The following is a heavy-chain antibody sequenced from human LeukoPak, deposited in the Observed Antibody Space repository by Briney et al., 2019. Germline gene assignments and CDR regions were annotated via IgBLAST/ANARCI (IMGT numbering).Heavy chain of an antibody. CDR3: ARGATYYDFWSGYRNPYYFDY. D-gene: IGHD3-3*01. J-gene: IGHJ4*02. CDR2: MNPNSGNT. Sequence: ASVKVSCKASGYTFTSYDINWVRQATGQGLKWMGWMNPNSGNTGYAQKFQGRVTMTRNTSISTAYMELSSLRSEDTAVYYCARGATYYDFWSGYRNPYYFDYWGQGTLVTVSS. CDR1: GYTFTSYD. V-gene: IGHV1-8*01.